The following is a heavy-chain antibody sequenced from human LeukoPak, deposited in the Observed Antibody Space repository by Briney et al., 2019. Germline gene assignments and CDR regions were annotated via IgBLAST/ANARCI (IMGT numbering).Heavy chain of an antibody. V-gene: IGHV4-39*07. J-gene: IGHJ5*01. CDR1: GGSISSSSYY. CDR2: IYYSGST. CDR3: AREGLDS. Sequence: SETLSLTCTVSGGSISSSSYYWGWIRQPPGKGLEWIGSIYYSGSTYYNPSLKSRVTISVDTSKNQFSLKLSSVTAADTAVYYCAREGLDSWGQGTLVTVSS.